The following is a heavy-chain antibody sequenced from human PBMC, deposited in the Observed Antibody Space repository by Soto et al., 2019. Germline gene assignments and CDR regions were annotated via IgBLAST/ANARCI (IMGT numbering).Heavy chain of an antibody. CDR1: GYTFTSYG. CDR3: ARGPHGYCSGGSCYYYYYGMDV. D-gene: IGHD2-15*01. V-gene: IGHV1-18*04. CDR2: ISAYNGNT. Sequence: ASVKVSCKASGYTFTSYGISWVRQAPGQGLEWMGWISAYNGNTNYAQKLQGRVTMTTDTSTSTAYMELRSLRSDDTAVYYCARGPHGYCSGGSCYYYYYGMDVWGQRTMVTVSS. J-gene: IGHJ6*02.